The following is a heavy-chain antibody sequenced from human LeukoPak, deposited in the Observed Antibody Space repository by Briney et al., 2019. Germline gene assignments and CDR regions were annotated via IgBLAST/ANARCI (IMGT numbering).Heavy chain of an antibody. V-gene: IGHV3-74*01. CDR3: ARVQYCDY. Sequence: GGSLRLSCAASGFTFSSHWMHWVRQAPGKGLVWVSRINFDGSSTSYADSVKGRFTISRDNAKNTLYLQMNSLRAEDTAVYYCARVQYCDYWGQGTLVTVSS. J-gene: IGHJ4*02. D-gene: IGHD2-15*01. CDR1: GFTFSSHW. CDR2: INFDGSST.